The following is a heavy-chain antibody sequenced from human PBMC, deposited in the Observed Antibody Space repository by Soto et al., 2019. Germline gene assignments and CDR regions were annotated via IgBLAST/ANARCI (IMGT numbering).Heavy chain of an antibody. CDR3: AQSLRDYGLGRERAYYFDP. D-gene: IGHD3-10*01. V-gene: IGHV2-5*02. CDR1: GFSLSTTGVG. Sequence: QITLKESGPTLVRPTQTLTLTCTFSGFSLSTTGVGVGWIRQPPGKALEWLALIYWDDDKRYSPSLKSRLTLPKDTSNKEVILPMTNTDPVDTATYYCAQSLRDYGLGRERAYYFDPWGQGTLVIVSS. CDR2: IYWDDDK. J-gene: IGHJ5*02.